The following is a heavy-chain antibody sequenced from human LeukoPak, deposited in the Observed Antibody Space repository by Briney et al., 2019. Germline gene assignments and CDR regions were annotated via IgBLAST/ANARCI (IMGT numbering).Heavy chain of an antibody. D-gene: IGHD1-1*01. Sequence: PGGSLRLSCAASGFTFSSYSMNWVRQAPGKGLEWVGRIKRMGLGGTTEYPAPVKGRFTISRDDSRNMLYLQMNSLKIEDTAVYICTTTGQTPRPIDSWGRGTLVTVSS. CDR3: TTTGQTPRPIDS. CDR1: GFTFSSYS. V-gene: IGHV3-15*07. CDR2: IKRMGLGGTT. J-gene: IGHJ4*02.